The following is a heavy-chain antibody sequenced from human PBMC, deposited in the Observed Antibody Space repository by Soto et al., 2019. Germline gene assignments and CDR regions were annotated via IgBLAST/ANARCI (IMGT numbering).Heavy chain of an antibody. D-gene: IGHD3-3*01. Sequence: ASVKVSCKASGYTFTSYDINWVRQATGQGLEWMGWMNPNSGNTGYAQKFQGRVTMTGNTSISTAYMELSSLRSEDTAVYYCARGSLYYDFWSGYYTAGGMDVWGQGTTVTVSS. V-gene: IGHV1-8*01. CDR2: MNPNSGNT. J-gene: IGHJ6*02. CDR1: GYTFTSYD. CDR3: ARGSLYYDFWSGYYTAGGMDV.